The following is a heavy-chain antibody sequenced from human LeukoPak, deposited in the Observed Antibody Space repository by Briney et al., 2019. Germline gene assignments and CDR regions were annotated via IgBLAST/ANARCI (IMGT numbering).Heavy chain of an antibody. CDR2: ISGSGGST. J-gene: IGHJ4*02. Sequence: PGGSLRLSCAASGFTFSSYAMSWVRQAPGKGLEWVSAISGSGGSTYYADSVKGRFTISRDNSKNTPYLQMNSLRAEDTAVYYCAKPYGGTYYFDYWGQGTLVTVSS. CDR1: GFTFSSYA. V-gene: IGHV3-23*01. CDR3: AKPYGGTYYFDY. D-gene: IGHD3-10*01.